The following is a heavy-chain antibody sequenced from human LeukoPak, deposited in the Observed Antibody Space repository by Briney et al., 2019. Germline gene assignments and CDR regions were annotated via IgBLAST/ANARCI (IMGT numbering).Heavy chain of an antibody. CDR3: ARDLLTTTWYYFDY. CDR1: GFTFSSYA. D-gene: IGHD4-11*01. V-gene: IGHV3-30*04. Sequence: GRSLRLSCAASGFTFSSYAMHWVRQAPGKGLEWVAVISYDGSNKYYADSVKGRFTISRDNSKNTLYLQMNSLRAEDTAVYYCARDLLTTTWYYFDYWGQGTLVTVSS. CDR2: ISYDGSNK. J-gene: IGHJ4*02.